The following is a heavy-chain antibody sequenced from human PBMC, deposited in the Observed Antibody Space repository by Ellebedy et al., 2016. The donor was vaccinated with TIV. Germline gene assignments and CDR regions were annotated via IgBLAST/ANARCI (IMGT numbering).Heavy chain of an antibody. D-gene: IGHD2-15*01. J-gene: IGHJ4*02. CDR1: GGTFSSYA. V-gene: IGHV1-69*13. CDR3: ARLVPRGLADTGVGYLK. CDR2: IIPIFGTA. Sequence: SVKVSXXASGGTFSSYAISWVRQAPGQGLEWMGGIIPIFGTANYAQKFQGRVTITADESTSTAYMELSRLRSDDTAVHYCARLVPRGLADTGVGYLKWGQGTLVTVSS.